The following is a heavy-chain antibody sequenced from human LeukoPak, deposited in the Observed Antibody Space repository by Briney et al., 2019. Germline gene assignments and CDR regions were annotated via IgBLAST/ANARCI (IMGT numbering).Heavy chain of an antibody. D-gene: IGHD3-22*01. V-gene: IGHV3-48*03. CDR1: GFTFSSYE. Sequence: PGGSLRLSCAASGFTFSSYEMNWVRQAPGEGLEWVSYIISSGSTIYYADSVKGRFTISRDNAKNSLYLQMNSLRAEDTAVYYCARKTGYYDSSGYPYYYYYYMDGWGKGSTVTVSS. J-gene: IGHJ6*03. CDR2: IISSGSTI. CDR3: ARKTGYYDSSGYPYYYYYYMDG.